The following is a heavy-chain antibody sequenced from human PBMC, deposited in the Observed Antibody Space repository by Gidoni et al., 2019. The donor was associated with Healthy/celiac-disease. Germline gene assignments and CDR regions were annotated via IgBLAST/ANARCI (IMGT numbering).Heavy chain of an antibody. CDR1: GFTVSSNY. Sequence: EVQLVESGGGLVQPGGSLRLSCAASGFTVSSNYMRWVRQAPGKGLEWVSVIYSGGSTYYADSVKGRFTISRDNSKNTLYLQMNSLRAEDTAVYYCARDRHYYDSSGYSSWGQGTLVTVSS. D-gene: IGHD3-22*01. CDR2: IYSGGST. CDR3: ARDRHYYDSSGYSS. V-gene: IGHV3-66*01. J-gene: IGHJ4*02.